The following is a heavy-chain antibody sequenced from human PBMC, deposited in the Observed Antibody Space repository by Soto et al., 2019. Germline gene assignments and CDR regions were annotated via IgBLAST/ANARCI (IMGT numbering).Heavy chain of an antibody. V-gene: IGHV4-39*01. D-gene: IGHD1-26*01. Sequence: QLQLQESGPGLVKPSETLSLTCSVSGGSISSSNYYWAWIRQPPGKGLEWIGGIYHTGETYYNPSLTPRVTLSVDTSKNQFSLLLNSVTAADTALYYCRRHEQWVGPNVYWGRGALVTVSS. CDR2: IYHTGET. CDR3: RRHEQWVGPNVY. J-gene: IGHJ4*02. CDR1: GGSISSSNYY.